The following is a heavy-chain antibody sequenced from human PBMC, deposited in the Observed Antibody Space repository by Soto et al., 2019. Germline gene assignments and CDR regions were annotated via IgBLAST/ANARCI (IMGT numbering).Heavy chain of an antibody. CDR2: INAGNGNT. J-gene: IGHJ4*02. CDR1: GYAFTWIN. CDR3: ARPKHYDDCLDL. Sequence: QVQLVQSGAEVKKPGASVKVSCKASGYAFTWINIHWVRQAPGQRLEWMGWINAGNGNTKYSQKFQGRVTFTRDTSANTAYMELSSLISQDMAVYYCARPKHYDDCLDLWGQGTLVTVSS. V-gene: IGHV1-3*01. D-gene: IGHD3-22*01.